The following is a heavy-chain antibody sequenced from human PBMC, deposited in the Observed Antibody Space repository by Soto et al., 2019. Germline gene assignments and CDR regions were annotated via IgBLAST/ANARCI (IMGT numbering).Heavy chain of an antibody. V-gene: IGHV1-69*13. CDR1: GGTFSGYA. CDR3: SMRSITMVRGAPTPFYYYYGMDV. Sequence: ASVKVSCKASGGTFSGYAISWVRQAPGQGLEWMGGIIPILGTANYAQKFQGRVTVTADESTSTAYMELSSLRSENTAVYYCSMRSITMVRGAPTPFYYYYGMDVWGQGTTVTVSS. CDR2: IIPILGTA. D-gene: IGHD3-10*01. J-gene: IGHJ6*02.